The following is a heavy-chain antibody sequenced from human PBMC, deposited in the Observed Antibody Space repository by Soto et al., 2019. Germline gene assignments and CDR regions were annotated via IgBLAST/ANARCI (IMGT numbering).Heavy chain of an antibody. D-gene: IGHD1-7*01. J-gene: IGHJ4*02. CDR3: ARDPDPRRDWNYVAGDY. V-gene: IGHV1-18*01. CDR1: GYTFTSYG. CDR2: ISGYNGNT. Sequence: ASVKVSCKASGYTFTSYGISWVRQAPGQGLEWMGWISGYNGNTNYAQKLQGRVTMTTDTSTSTAYMELRSLRSDDTAVYYCARDPDPRRDWNYVAGDYWGQGTLVTVSS.